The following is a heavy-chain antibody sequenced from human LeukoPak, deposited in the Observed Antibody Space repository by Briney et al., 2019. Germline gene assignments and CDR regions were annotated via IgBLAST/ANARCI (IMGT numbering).Heavy chain of an antibody. V-gene: IGHV3-11*04. D-gene: IGHD2-2*01. CDR1: GFTFSDYY. J-gene: IGHJ4*02. CDR3: ARSGYSSTWYLQNFELDY. CDR2: ISSSGNSI. Sequence: PGGSLRLSCAASGFTFSDYYMSWIRQAPGKGLEWVSYISSSGNSISYADSVKGRFTISRDNAKNSLYLQMNSLRAEDTAVYFCARSGYSSTWYLQNFELDYWGQGTLVTVSS.